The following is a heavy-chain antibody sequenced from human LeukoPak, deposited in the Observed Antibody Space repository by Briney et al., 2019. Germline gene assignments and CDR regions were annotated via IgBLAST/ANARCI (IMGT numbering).Heavy chain of an antibody. J-gene: IGHJ5*02. V-gene: IGHV3-49*04. CDR1: GFTFGDYA. D-gene: IGHD1-26*01. CDR3: TRDDSGSYWGYWFDA. CDR2: ISSNGYGGTT. Sequence: GGSLRLSCTASGFTFGDYAMSWVRQAPGKGLEWVGSISSNGYGGTTEDAATVKGRFPIARDNFKSIAHLQIHSLETEETAVYYCTRDDSGSYWGYWFDAWGQATLLTVYS.